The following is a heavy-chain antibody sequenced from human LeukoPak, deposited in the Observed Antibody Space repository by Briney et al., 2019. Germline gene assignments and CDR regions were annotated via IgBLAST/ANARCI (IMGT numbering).Heavy chain of an antibody. J-gene: IGHJ4*02. Sequence: GGSLRLSCAASGFTFNSYAMSWVRQAPGKGLEWVSSISGSGGATYYADSVKGRFTISRDNAKNSLYLQVNSLRAEDTAVYYCARVKFGGDCYDYWGQGTLVTVSS. V-gene: IGHV3-23*01. CDR2: ISGSGGAT. CDR3: ARVKFGGDCYDY. D-gene: IGHD2-21*01. CDR1: GFTFNSYA.